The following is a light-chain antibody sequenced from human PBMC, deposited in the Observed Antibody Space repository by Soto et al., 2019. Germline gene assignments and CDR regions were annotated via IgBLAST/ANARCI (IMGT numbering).Light chain of an antibody. V-gene: IGKV3D-7*01. Sequence: PGERVTLSCRVSQRVSSSYLTWYQQKPGQAPRLLIYGASTRATGIPARFSGSGSGTDFTLTISSLQPEDFAVYYCQQDYNLPPTFGQGTKVEIK. CDR1: QRVSSSY. CDR3: QQDYNLPPT. J-gene: IGKJ1*01. CDR2: GAS.